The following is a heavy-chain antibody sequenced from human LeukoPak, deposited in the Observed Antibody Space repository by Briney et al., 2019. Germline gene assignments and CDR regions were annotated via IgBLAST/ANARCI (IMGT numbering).Heavy chain of an antibody. J-gene: IGHJ4*02. D-gene: IGHD5-12*01. CDR1: GFTFDDYT. V-gene: IGHV3-43*01. CDR3: AKERVDIVATTFDY. CDR2: ISWDGGST. Sequence: GGSLRLSCAASGFTFDDYTMHWVCQAPGKGLEWVSLISWDGGSTYYADSVKGRFTISRDNSKNTLYLQMNSLRAEDTAVYYCAKERVDIVATTFDYWGQGTLVTVSS.